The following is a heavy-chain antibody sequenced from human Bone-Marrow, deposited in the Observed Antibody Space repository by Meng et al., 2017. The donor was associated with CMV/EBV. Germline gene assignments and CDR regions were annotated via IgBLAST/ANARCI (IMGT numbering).Heavy chain of an antibody. CDR2: INPNSGGT. Sequence: ASVKVSCKASGYTFTGYYMHWVRQTPGQGLEWMGWINPNSGGTNYAQKFQGRVTMTRDTSISTAYMELSRLRSDDTAVYYCARDRKYCSSTSCSGNWFDPWGQGTLVTSPQ. J-gene: IGHJ5*02. CDR3: ARDRKYCSSTSCSGNWFDP. V-gene: IGHV1-2*02. D-gene: IGHD2-2*01. CDR1: GYTFTGYY.